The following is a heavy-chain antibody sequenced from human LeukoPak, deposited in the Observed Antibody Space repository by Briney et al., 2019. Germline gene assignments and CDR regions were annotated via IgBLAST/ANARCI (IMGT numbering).Heavy chain of an antibody. CDR2: INPNSGGT. CDR3: ARRSGYSEISGYYFDY. Sequence: ASVKVSRKASGHTFTGYYMHWVRQAPAQGLEWMGWINPNSGGTNCAQKFQGRVTMTRDTSISTAYMELSRLRSDDTAVYYCARRSGYSEISGYYFDYWGQGTLVTVSS. D-gene: IGHD3-3*01. CDR1: GHTFTGYY. J-gene: IGHJ4*02. V-gene: IGHV1-2*02.